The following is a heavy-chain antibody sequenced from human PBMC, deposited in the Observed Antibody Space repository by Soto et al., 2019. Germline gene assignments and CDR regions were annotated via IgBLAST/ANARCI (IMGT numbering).Heavy chain of an antibody. CDR1: GYTFTSYD. J-gene: IGHJ6*02. D-gene: IGHD1-1*01. CDR3: ARGVDAGVDV. V-gene: IGHV1-8*01. Sequence: QVQLVQSGAEVTKPGASVKVSCKASGYTFTSYDINWVRQATGQGLEWMGWMSPNSGATGYAQKFQGRVTMTRDTSISTAYLVLSNMRSDDTAIDYCARGVDAGVDVWGQGTTVTVSS. CDR2: MSPNSGAT.